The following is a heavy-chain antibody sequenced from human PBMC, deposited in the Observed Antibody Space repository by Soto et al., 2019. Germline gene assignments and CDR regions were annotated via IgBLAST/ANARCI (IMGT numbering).Heavy chain of an antibody. V-gene: IGHV4-31*03. CDR2: IYYSGST. Sequence: QLQLQESGPGLVKPSQTLSLACTVSGGSFSSGGYYWSWIRQLPGKGLEWIGYIYYSGSTYYNPSLKSRFTISLDTSKIQFSLKLSSVTAADTAVYYCARATSFSGHHGYWGQGTLVTVSS. CDR1: GGSFSSGGYY. D-gene: IGHD2-8*02. J-gene: IGHJ4*02. CDR3: ARATSFSGHHGY.